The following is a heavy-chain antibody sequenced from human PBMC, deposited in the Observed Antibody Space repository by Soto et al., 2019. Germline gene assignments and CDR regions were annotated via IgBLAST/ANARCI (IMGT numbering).Heavy chain of an antibody. CDR1: CYTFTSYG. V-gene: IGHV1-18*01. Sequence: GXSVKVSCKASCYTFTSYGISWVRQAPGQGXXXXXXIXXXNGXXKYXXXXXXXVXXXKXXXTRKAYMELRRLRSDDTAVYYCARGRILDPWGQGTLVNVSS. CDR3: ARGRILDP. CDR2: IXXXNGXX. D-gene: IGHD2-15*01. J-gene: IGHJ5*02.